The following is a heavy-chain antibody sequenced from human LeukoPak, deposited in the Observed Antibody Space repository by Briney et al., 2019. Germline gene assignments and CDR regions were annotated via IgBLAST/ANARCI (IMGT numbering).Heavy chain of an antibody. D-gene: IGHD5-18*01. CDR1: GGSISSYY. CDR3: ARVSGYSYGNSYYYYYGMDV. J-gene: IGHJ6*02. V-gene: IGHV4-59*01. Sequence: SETLSLTCTVSGGSISSYYWSWIRQPPGKVLEWIGYIYYSGSTNYNPSLKSRVTISVDTSKNQFSLKLSSVTAADTAVYYCARVSGYSYGNSYYYYYGMDVWGQGTTVTVSS. CDR2: IYYSGST.